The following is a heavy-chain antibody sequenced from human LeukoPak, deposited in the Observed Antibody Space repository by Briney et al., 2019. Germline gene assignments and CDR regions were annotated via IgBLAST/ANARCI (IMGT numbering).Heavy chain of an antibody. CDR2: IYYSGST. Sequence: PSETLSLTCAVYGGSFSGYYWSWIRQHPGKGLEWIGYIYYSGSTYYNPSLKSRVTISVDTSKNQFSLKLSSVTAADTAVYYCAGDYYDSSGYYSSTDYWGQGTLVTVSS. V-gene: IGHV4-34*01. CDR1: GGSFSGYY. CDR3: AGDYYDSSGYYSSTDY. D-gene: IGHD3-22*01. J-gene: IGHJ4*02.